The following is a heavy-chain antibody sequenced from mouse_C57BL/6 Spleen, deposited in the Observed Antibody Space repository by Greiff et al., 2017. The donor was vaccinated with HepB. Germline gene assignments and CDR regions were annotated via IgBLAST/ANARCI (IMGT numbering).Heavy chain of an antibody. V-gene: IGHV1-53*01. D-gene: IGHD1-1*01. J-gene: IGHJ4*01. Sequence: QVQLQQPGTELVKPGASVKLSCKASGYTFTSYWMHWVKQRPGQGLEWIGNINPSNGGTNYNEKFKSKATLTVDKSSSTAYMQLSSLTSEDSAVYYCAPITTVVATDYYAMDYWGQGTSVTVSS. CDR2: INPSNGGT. CDR3: APITTVVATDYYAMDY. CDR1: GYTFTSYW.